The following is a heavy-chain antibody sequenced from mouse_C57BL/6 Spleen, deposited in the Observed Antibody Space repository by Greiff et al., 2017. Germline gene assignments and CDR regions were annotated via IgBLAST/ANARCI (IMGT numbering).Heavy chain of an antibody. D-gene: IGHD2-12*01. V-gene: IGHV1-22*01. J-gene: IGHJ4*01. Sequence: EVQLQQSGPELVKPGASVKMSCKASGYTFTDYNMHWVKQSHGKSLEWIGYINPNNGGTSYNQKFKGKATLTVNKSSSTAYMELRSLTSEDSAVYYCARKVYDGVYYAMDYWGQGTSVTVSS. CDR1: GYTFTDYN. CDR2: INPNNGGT. CDR3: ARKVYDGVYYAMDY.